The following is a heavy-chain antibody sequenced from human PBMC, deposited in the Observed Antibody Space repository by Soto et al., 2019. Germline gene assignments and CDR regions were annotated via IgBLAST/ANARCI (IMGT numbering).Heavy chain of an antibody. Sequence: QVQLQQWGAGLLKPSETLSLTCAVYGGSFSGYYWSWIRQPPGKGLGWIGEINHSGSTNYNPSLKSRVNISVDTPKNQISLQLSSVTAADTAVYYCARNGSYYDFWSGYYFGGGMDVWGQGTTVTVSS. CDR3: ARNGSYYDFWSGYYFGGGMDV. CDR2: INHSGST. J-gene: IGHJ6*02. D-gene: IGHD3-3*01. V-gene: IGHV4-34*01. CDR1: GGSFSGYY.